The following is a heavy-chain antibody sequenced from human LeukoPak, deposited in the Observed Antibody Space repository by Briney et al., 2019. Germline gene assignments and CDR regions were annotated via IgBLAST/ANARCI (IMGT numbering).Heavy chain of an antibody. J-gene: IGHJ6*03. V-gene: IGHV4-4*07. D-gene: IGHD6-6*01. CDR2: TYTSGST. CDR1: GGSISSYY. Sequence: PSETLSLTCTVSGGSISSYYWSWIRQPAGMGLEWNGRTYTSGSTNYNPSLKGRVTMSVDTSENQFSLKLSSVTAADTAVYYCARCGYSRSRYYYYYYMDVWGKGTTVTVSS. CDR3: ARCGYSRSRYYYYYYMDV.